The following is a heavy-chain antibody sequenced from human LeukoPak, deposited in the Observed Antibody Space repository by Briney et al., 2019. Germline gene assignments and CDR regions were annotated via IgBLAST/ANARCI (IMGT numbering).Heavy chain of an antibody. D-gene: IGHD3-10*01. V-gene: IGHV3-64D*06. CDR2: ISSNGGST. CDR3: VKHVVTMVRGVDAFDI. Sequence: TGGSLRLSCSASGFTFSSYAMHWVRQAPGKGLEYVSAISSNGGSTYYADSVKGRFTISRDNSKNTLYLQMSSLRAEDTAVYYCVKHVVTMVRGVDAFDIWGQGTMVTVSS. J-gene: IGHJ3*02. CDR1: GFTFSSYA.